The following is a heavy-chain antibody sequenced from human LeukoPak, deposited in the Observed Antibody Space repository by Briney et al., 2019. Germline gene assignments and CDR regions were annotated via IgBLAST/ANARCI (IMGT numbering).Heavy chain of an antibody. Sequence: PSETLSLTCAVYGGSFSGYYWSWIRQPPGKGLEWIGEINHSGSTNYNPSLKSRVTISVDTSKNQFSLKLSSVTAADTAVYYCAGGPYYDFWSGYWVYWFDPWGQGTLVTVS. CDR2: INHSGST. CDR1: GGSFSGYY. V-gene: IGHV4-34*01. J-gene: IGHJ5*02. CDR3: AGGPYYDFWSGYWVYWFDP. D-gene: IGHD3-3*01.